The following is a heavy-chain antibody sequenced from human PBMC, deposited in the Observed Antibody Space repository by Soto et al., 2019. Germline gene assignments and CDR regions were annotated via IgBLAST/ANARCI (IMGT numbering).Heavy chain of an antibody. CDR3: ASGRHRVESSGLTWLDAFDI. V-gene: IGHV4-31*03. CDR1: GGSISSGGYY. CDR2: IYYSGTT. D-gene: IGHD6-19*01. Sequence: QVQLQESGPGLVKPSQTLSLTCTVSGGSISSGGYYWSWVRQHPGKGLEWIGYIYYSGTTDYNPSLKSRITISEDKSKNQFSLQLSSVTAADTAVYYCASGRHRVESSGLTWLDAFDIWGQGTRVTVSS. J-gene: IGHJ3*02.